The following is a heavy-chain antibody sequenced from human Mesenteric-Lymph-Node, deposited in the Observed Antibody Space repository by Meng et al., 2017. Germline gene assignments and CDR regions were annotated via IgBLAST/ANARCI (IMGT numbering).Heavy chain of an antibody. CDR3: AKIRIFGVINQDY. D-gene: IGHD3-3*01. Sequence: EVQLVESGGRVVQSGGSVRLSCTASAFTFSSYAMSWVRQHPGKGLEWVSTIRGSGGSTFYTDSVKGRFTISRDNSKNTLYLQMNSLRAEDTAVYYCAKIRIFGVINQDYWGQGTLVTVSS. V-gene: IGHV3-23*04. CDR2: IRGSGGST. J-gene: IGHJ4*02. CDR1: AFTFSSYA.